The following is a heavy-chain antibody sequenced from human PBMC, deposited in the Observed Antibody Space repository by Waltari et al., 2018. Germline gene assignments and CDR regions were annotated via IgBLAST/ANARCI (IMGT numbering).Heavy chain of an antibody. J-gene: IGHJ4*02. D-gene: IGHD7-27*01. CDR2: IRSRFKGDAT. V-gene: IGHV3-73*01. CDR1: GLIISAYA. Sequence: EVQLVESGGALVQPGGSLNLSCAASGLIISAYAIHWVRQASGKGPEWVGRIRSRFKGDATAYGESVQGRFIISRDDSKNTVYLEMNSLKTDDTAVYYCIRPFEMGIDWGQGTLVTVSS. CDR3: IRPFEMGID.